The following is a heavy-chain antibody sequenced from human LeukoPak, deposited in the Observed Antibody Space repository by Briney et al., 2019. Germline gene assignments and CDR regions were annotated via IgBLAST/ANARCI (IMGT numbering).Heavy chain of an antibody. CDR2: ISAYSGNT. J-gene: IGHJ4*02. D-gene: IGHD3-22*01. Sequence: ASVKVSCKASGYTFTRYGINWVRQARGQGLEWMGWISAYSGNTNYGQRFQGRVTMTKDTSTNTAYMELRNLGSDDTAVYYCARRNYEDSSGYPNDYWGQGTLVTVSS. CDR1: GYTFTRYG. V-gene: IGHV1-18*01. CDR3: ARRNYEDSSGYPNDY.